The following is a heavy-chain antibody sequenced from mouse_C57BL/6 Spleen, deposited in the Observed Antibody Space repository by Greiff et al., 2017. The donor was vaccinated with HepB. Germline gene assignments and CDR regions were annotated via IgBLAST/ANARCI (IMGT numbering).Heavy chain of an antibody. V-gene: IGHV5-17*01. CDR1: GFTFSDYG. J-gene: IGHJ4*01. CDR2: ISSGSSTI. CDR3: ARGGSDAMDY. Sequence: EVQVVESGGGLVKPGGSLKLSCAASGFTFSDYGMHWVRQAPEKGLEWVAYISSGSSTIYYADTVKGRFTISRDNAKNTLFLQMTSLRSEDTAMYYCARGGSDAMDYWGQGTSVTVSS.